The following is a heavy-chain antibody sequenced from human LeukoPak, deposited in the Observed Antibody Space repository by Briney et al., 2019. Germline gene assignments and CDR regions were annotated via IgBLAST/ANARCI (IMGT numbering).Heavy chain of an antibody. V-gene: IGHV4-39*01. J-gene: IGHJ4*02. CDR2: IYYSGST. D-gene: IGHD7-27*01. CDR3: ARPGVADY. Sequence: ASETLSLTCTVSGGSISSSSYYWGWIRQPPGKGPEWIGSIYYSGSTYYNPSLKSRVTISVDTSKNQFSLKLSSVTAADTAVYYCARPGVADYWGQGTPVTVSS. CDR1: GGSISSSSYY.